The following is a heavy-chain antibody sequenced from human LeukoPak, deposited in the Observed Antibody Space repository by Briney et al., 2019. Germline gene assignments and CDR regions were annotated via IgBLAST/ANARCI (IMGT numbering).Heavy chain of an antibody. CDR2: IYTSGST. CDR1: GGSISSYY. D-gene: IGHD5-18*01. Sequence: PSETLSLTCTVSGGSISSYYWSWIRQPAGKGLEWIGRIYTSGSTNYNPSLKSRVTISVDTSKNQFSLKLSSVTAADTAVYYCASLIRGYSYGYWDYWGQGTLVTVSS. J-gene: IGHJ4*02. CDR3: ASLIRGYSYGYWDY. V-gene: IGHV4-4*07.